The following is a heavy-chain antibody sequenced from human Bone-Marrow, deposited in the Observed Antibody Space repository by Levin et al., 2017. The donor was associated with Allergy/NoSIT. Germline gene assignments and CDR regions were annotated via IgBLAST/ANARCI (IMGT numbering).Heavy chain of an antibody. V-gene: IGHV3-11*01. CDR3: ARDRSRAYSGSYYGYHSYGMDV. CDR1: RFSFSEYY. CDR2: ISNTGYSI. Sequence: LSLTCAASRFSFSEYYMSWLRQAPGKGLEWLSYISNTGYSIYYADSVQGRFTISRDNSKNSLFLQMNGLRVEDTAVYYCARDRSRAYSGSYYGYHSYGMDVWGQGTTVTVSS. D-gene: IGHD1-26*01. J-gene: IGHJ6*02.